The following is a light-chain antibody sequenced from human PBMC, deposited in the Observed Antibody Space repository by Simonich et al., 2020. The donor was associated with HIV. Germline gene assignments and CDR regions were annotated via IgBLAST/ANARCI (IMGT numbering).Light chain of an antibody. CDR3: MQALQTPWT. CDR1: QSLPHINAYNY. V-gene: IGKV2-28*01. Sequence: DVVMTQSPLSLPVTLGPPASISCRSSQSLPHINAYNYLDWYLQKPGRSPQLLIYLGSNRASGVPDRFSGSGSGTDFTLKITRVEAEDVGVYYCMQALQTPWTFGQGTKVEIK. CDR2: LGS. J-gene: IGKJ1*01.